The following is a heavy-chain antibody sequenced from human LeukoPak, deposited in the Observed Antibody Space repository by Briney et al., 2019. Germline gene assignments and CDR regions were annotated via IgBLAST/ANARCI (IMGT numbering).Heavy chain of an antibody. CDR3: ARGGKEWYESNDY. Sequence: SETLSLTCTVSGGSISSYYWSWIRQPPGKGLEWIGYIYYSGSTNYNPSLKSRVTISVDTSKNQFSLKLSSVTAADTAVYYCARGGKEWYESNDYWGQGTLVTVSS. V-gene: IGHV4-59*01. CDR2: IYYSGST. J-gene: IGHJ4*02. CDR1: GGSISSYY. D-gene: IGHD3-3*01.